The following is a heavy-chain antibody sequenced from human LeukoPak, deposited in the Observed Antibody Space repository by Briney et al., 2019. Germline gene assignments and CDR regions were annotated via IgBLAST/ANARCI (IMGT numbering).Heavy chain of an antibody. CDR3: ARDESGYSYGSPFDY. D-gene: IGHD5-18*01. J-gene: IGHJ4*02. V-gene: IGHV4-38-2*02. CDR1: DYSISSGYY. Sequence: SETLSLTCIVSDYSISSGYYWGWIRQPPGKGLEWIGSIYHSGSTYYNPSLKSRVTISVDTSKNQFSLKLSSVTAADTAVYYCARDESGYSYGSPFDYWGQGTLVTVSS. CDR2: IYHSGST.